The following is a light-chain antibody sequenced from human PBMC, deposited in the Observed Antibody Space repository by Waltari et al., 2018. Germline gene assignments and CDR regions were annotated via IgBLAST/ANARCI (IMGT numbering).Light chain of an antibody. CDR2: GVS. Sequence: EIVMTPSPATLSVSTGDSATPSCRASQSFTRKLSWYQQKPGQVPRLLIYGVSTRATGIPARFSGSGSGTEFTLTISSLQSEDSAVYYCSQYNDWPYTFGQGTKLELQ. CDR1: QSFTRK. V-gene: IGKV3-15*01. CDR3: SQYNDWPYT. J-gene: IGKJ2*01.